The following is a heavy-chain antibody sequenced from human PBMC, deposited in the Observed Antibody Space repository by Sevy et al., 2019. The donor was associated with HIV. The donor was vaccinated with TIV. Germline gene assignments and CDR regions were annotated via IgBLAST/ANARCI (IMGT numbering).Heavy chain of an antibody. CDR1: GFTFSDYY. D-gene: IGHD2-2*01. CDR3: ARDGGCSSTSCLLYFDS. V-gene: IGHV3-21*01. CDR2: ISGRSSYI. Sequence: GGSLRLSCAASGFTFSDYYMNWVRQAPGKWLEWVSSISGRSSYIHYADSVRGRFTISRDNAKNSLYLQMNSLRVDDTAVYFCARDGGCSSTSCLLYFDSWGQGALVTVSS. J-gene: IGHJ4*02.